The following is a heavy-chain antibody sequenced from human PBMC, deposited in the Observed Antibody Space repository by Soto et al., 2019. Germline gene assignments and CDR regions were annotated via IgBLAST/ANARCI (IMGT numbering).Heavy chain of an antibody. D-gene: IGHD3-10*01. CDR3: AREGGAPYYSYGMDV. CDR1: GYTFTRSG. V-gene: IGHV1-18*01. CDR2: ISSYNGDT. J-gene: IGHJ6*02. Sequence: QVQLVQSGAEVKKPGASVKVSCKASGYTFTRSGISWVRQAPGQGPEWMGWISSYNGDTNYAQTFQGRVTMTTDTCTSTAHMDLRSLRSDDTAVYYCAREGGAPYYSYGMDVWGQGTPVTVSS.